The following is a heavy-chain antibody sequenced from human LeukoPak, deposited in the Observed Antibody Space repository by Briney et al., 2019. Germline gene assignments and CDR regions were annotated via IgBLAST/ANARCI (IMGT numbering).Heavy chain of an antibody. D-gene: IGHD3-22*01. CDR1: GYTFTGYY. V-gene: IGHV1-2*02. J-gene: IGHJ4*02. Sequence: ASVKVSCKASGYTFTGYYMHWVRQAPGQGLEWMGWINPNSGGTNYAQKFQGRVTMTRDTSISTAYMEPSRLRSDDTAVYYCARGLHDSSGYLDYWGQGTLVTVSS. CDR3: ARGLHDSSGYLDY. CDR2: INPNSGGT.